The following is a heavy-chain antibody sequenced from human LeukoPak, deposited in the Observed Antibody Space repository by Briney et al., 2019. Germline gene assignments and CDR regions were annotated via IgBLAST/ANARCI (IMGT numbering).Heavy chain of an antibody. V-gene: IGHV4-30-4*01. CDR2: IYYSGST. CDR3: VTYYFDSSGPKKNY. D-gene: IGHD3-22*01. J-gene: IGHJ4*02. CDR1: GGSISSGDYY. Sequence: KTSETLSLTCAVYGGSISSGDYYWSWIRQPPGKGLEWIGYIYYSGSTYYNPSLKSRVTISVDTSKKQFSLKLSSVTAADTAVYYCVTYYFDSSGPKKNYWGQGTLVTVSS.